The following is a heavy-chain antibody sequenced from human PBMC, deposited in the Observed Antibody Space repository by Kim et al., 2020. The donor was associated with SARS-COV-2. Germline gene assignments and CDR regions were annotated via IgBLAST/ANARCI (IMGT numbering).Heavy chain of an antibody. D-gene: IGHD6-19*01. CDR2: ISGSGGST. V-gene: IGHV3-23*01. J-gene: IGHJ4*02. CDR3: AKDPTYYAGDNIAVAGTLLDY. Sequence: GGSLRLSCAASGFTFSSYAMSWVRQAPGKGLEWVSAISGSGGSTYYADSVKGRFTISRDNSKNTLYLQMNSLRAEDTAVYYCAKDPTYYAGDNIAVAGTLLDYWGQGTLVTVSS. CDR1: GFTFSSYA.